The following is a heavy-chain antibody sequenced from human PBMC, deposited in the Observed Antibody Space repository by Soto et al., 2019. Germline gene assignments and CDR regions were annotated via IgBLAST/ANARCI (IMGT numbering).Heavy chain of an antibody. D-gene: IGHD6-19*01. CDR3: ARSSGWLHDY. J-gene: IGHJ4*02. V-gene: IGHV3-7*01. Sequence: EVQLVESGGGLVQPGGSLRLSCAASGFSLSGYWMNWVRQAPGRGLEWVAIIKQDGSERYYVDSVKGRFTISRDNAKTSLYLKMSSLRVEDTALYYCARSSGWLHDYWGEGTLVTVSP. CDR2: IKQDGSER. CDR1: GFSLSGYW.